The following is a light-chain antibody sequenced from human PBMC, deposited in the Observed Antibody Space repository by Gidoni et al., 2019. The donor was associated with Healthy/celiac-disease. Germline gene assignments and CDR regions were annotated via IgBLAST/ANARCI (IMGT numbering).Light chain of an antibody. CDR3: QVWDSSTGGV. V-gene: IGLV3-9*01. CDR2: RDS. CDR1: NIGSKN. J-gene: IGLJ1*01. Sequence: SYELPQPLSVSVALGQTARITCGGNNIGSKNVPWYQQKPGQAPVLVIYRDSNRPPGIPERCSGSNSGNTATLTISRAQAGDEADYYCQVWDSSTGGVFGTGTKVTVL.